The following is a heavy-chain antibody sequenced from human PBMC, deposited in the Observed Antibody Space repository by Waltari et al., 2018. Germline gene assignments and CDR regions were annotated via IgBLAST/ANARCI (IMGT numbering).Heavy chain of an antibody. J-gene: IGHJ4*02. V-gene: IGHV1-69*12. Sequence: QVRLVQSGAEVKKPGSSVKVSCKSSGGTFSSYAISWVRQAPGQGLEWKGGISTSNGKENYEKKFQGRVTITADEYTSTAYMELSSLRSEDTAVYYCARDAQEYYFDYWGQGTLVTVSS. CDR2: ISTSNGKE. CDR3: ARDAQEYYFDY. CDR1: GGTFSSYA. D-gene: IGHD3-10*01.